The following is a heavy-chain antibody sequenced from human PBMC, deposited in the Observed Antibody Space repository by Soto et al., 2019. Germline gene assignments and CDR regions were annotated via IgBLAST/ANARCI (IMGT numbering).Heavy chain of an antibody. J-gene: IGHJ6*02. D-gene: IGHD6-6*01. V-gene: IGHV1-69*01. CDR3: ARPSFSSSSGGYYFGMDV. CDR1: GGTFTNHA. CDR2: IIPFFGTT. Sequence: QLQLVQSGAEVKKPGSSVKVSCKASGGTFTNHAISWVRQAPGQGLEWMGGIIPFFGTTNYAQKLQVRVTLTADESTSTAYMELTSLRYEDTAVYYCARPSFSSSSGGYYFGMDVWGQGTTVTVSS.